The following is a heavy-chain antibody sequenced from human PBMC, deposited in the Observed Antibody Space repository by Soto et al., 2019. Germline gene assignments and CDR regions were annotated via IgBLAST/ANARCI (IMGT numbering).Heavy chain of an antibody. D-gene: IGHD2-15*01. CDR3: ARVGCRGGSCSSRGDFYYGMDV. Sequence: AGGSLRLSCAASEFTFSAYSVNWVRQAPGKGPEWVASISGSGTYTQYADSVKGRFTISRDNAKNSLDLQMNSLRVEDTAVYYCARVGCRGGSCSSRGDFYYGMDVWGQGTTVTVSS. CDR2: ISGSGTYT. V-gene: IGHV3-21*01. J-gene: IGHJ6*02. CDR1: EFTFSAYS.